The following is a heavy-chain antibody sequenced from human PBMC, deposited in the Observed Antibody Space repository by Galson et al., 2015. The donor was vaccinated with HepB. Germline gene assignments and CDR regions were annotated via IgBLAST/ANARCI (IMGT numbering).Heavy chain of an antibody. Sequence: TLSLTCSVSGGSISSGDYYWSWIRQPPGKGLEWIGYIYYSGSTSYNPSLKSRVTISVDTSKNQFSLKLSSVTAADTAVFYCASARRVEMATTPTYYFDYWGPGTLVTVSS. J-gene: IGHJ4*01. CDR2: IYYSGST. V-gene: IGHV4-30-4*01. CDR1: GGSISSGDYY. D-gene: IGHD5-24*01. CDR3: ASARRVEMATTPTYYFDY.